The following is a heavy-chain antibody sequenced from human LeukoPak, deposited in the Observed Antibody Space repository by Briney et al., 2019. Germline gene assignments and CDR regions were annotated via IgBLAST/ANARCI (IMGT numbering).Heavy chain of an antibody. CDR1: GGTFSSYT. D-gene: IGHD1-26*01. CDR2: IIPILGIA. V-gene: IGHV1-69*02. J-gene: IGHJ4*02. CDR3: ARGESYYDRNRIDY. Sequence: ASVKVSCKASGGTFSSYTISWVRQAPGQGLEWMGRIIPILGIANYAQKFQGRVTITADKSTSTAYMELSSLRSEDTAVYYCARGESYYDRNRIDYWGQGTLVTVSS.